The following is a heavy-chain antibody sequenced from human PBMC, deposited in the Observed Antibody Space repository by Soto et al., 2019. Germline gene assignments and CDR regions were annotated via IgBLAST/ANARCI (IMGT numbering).Heavy chain of an antibody. Sequence: GESLKLSCQGSGYSFTSYYIAWVRQMPGKGREWMGIIHPGDSETRYSPSFQGHVIISADKSISSAYLQWSSLEAADTAMYYCARQRITRVRGVSSSGLDVWGQGTTVTVSS. CDR2: IHPGDSET. D-gene: IGHD3-10*01. V-gene: IGHV5-51*01. J-gene: IGHJ6*02. CDR1: GYSFTSYY. CDR3: ARQRITRVRGVSSSGLDV.